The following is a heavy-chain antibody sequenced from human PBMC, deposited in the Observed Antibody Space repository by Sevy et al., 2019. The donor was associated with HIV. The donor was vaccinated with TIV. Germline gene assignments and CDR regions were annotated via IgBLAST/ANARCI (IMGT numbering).Heavy chain of an antibody. Sequence: SQTLSLTCTVSGGSISVYYWCWIRQPPGKELEYIGYVYHTGSTNYNPSLKSRVTISVDTSNNQFSLKLTSVTAADTAVYYCARAPPVRSGDDSLNWFDPWGQGTLVTVSS. D-gene: IGHD5-12*01. CDR2: VYHTGST. V-gene: IGHV4-59*01. CDR1: GGSISVYY. CDR3: ARAPPVRSGDDSLNWFDP. J-gene: IGHJ5*02.